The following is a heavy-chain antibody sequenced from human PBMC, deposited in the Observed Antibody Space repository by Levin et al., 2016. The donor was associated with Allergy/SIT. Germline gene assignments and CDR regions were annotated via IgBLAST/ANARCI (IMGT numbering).Heavy chain of an antibody. D-gene: IGHD3-3*01. CDR3: ARGLGVVIPHFHYYYYYMDV. CDR1: GGSMTSYY. Sequence: SETLSLTCTVSGGSMTSYYWSWIRQPPGKGLEWIGYIYYSGSTHYSPSLKSRVTMSIDTSKKQFSLKLSSVTAADTAVYYCARGLGVVIPHFHYYYYYMDVWGKGATVTVSS. CDR2: IYYSGST. J-gene: IGHJ6*03. V-gene: IGHV4-59*13.